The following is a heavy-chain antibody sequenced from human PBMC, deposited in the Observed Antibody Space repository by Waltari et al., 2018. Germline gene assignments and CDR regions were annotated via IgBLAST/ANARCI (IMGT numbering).Heavy chain of an antibody. CDR2: IKSKRDGATT. CDR1: GFHFTNAW. Sequence: EEQLVESGGGLVKPGGSLRLSCAASGFHFTNAWMNWVRQAPGKGLEWVGRIKSKRDGATTDYAAPVKGRFTISRDDSKNTLYLQMNSLKTEDTAVYYCITDDTGHDWGYWGQGTLVTVSS. D-gene: IGHD5-12*01. CDR3: ITDDTGHDWGY. V-gene: IGHV3-15*01. J-gene: IGHJ4*02.